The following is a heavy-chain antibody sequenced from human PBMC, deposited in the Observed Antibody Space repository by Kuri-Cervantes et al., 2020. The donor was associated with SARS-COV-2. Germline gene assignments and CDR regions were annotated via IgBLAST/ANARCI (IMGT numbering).Heavy chain of an antibody. Sequence: ASVKVSCKASGYIFTNYYMSWVRQAPGQGLEWLGIINPSGGGTSYAQKFQGRVTMTRDTSTSTVYMELSSLRSEDTAVYYCARGRLSSDYFDYWGQGTPVTVSS. CDR2: INPSGGGT. D-gene: IGHD6-6*01. CDR3: ARGRLSSDYFDY. V-gene: IGHV1-46*01. J-gene: IGHJ4*02. CDR1: GYIFTNYY.